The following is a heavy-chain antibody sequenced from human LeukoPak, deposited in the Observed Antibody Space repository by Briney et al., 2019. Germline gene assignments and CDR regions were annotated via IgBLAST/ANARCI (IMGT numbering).Heavy chain of an antibody. D-gene: IGHD5-18*01. CDR1: GYTFTGYC. Sequence: ASVKVSCKASGYTFTGYCMHWVRQAPGQGLEWMGWINPNSGGTNYAQKFQGRVTMTRDTSISTAYMELSRLRSDDTAVYYCARDARSGYSYGPKVDYWGQGTLVTVSS. V-gene: IGHV1-2*02. CDR3: ARDARSGYSYGPKVDY. J-gene: IGHJ4*02. CDR2: INPNSGGT.